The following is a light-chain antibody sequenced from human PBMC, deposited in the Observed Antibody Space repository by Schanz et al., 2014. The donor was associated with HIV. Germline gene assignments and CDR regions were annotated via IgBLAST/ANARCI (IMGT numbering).Light chain of an antibody. V-gene: IGLV6-57*02. CDR1: SGTIAGNY. Sequence: NFMLTQPHSVSESPGKTVTISCTGSSGTIAGNYVNWYQQRPGRAPTAVVWENRQRPSGVPSRFSGSIDSSSKSASLTISGLQPEDEADYYCQSYDNDSPAVFGGGTKLTVL. CDR3: QSYDNDSPAV. J-gene: IGLJ3*02. CDR2: ENR.